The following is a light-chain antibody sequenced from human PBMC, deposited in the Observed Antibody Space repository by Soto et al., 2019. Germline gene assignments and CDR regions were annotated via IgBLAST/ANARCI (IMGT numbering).Light chain of an antibody. J-gene: IGLJ3*02. V-gene: IGLV2-14*01. CDR2: KVD. Sequence: QSVLTQPASVSGSPGQSITIPCSGRSSDLGGLNYVSWYQQHPGKVPKLIIYKVDHRPSGISDRFSASKSGNTASLTISGLQAEDEAYYYCSSYTTVPSPQWVFAGGTKLTVL. CDR3: SSYTTVPSPQWV. CDR1: SSDLGGLNY.